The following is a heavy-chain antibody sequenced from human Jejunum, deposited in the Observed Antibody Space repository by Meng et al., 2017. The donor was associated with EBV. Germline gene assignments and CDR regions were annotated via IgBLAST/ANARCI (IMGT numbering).Heavy chain of an antibody. J-gene: IGHJ5*02. CDR2: INHGGGA. Sequence: HVTRQEWGSGRLRPSDTLSLTCAVDGGSFSDYYWTWIRQPPGKGLEWIGEINHGGGAIYNPSLKSRVTISVDTSKNQFSLKLSSVTAADTAVYYCARLGGYASGTYYPIDPWGQGTLVTVSS. CDR1: GGSFSDYY. V-gene: IGHV4-34*01. D-gene: IGHD3-10*01. CDR3: ARLGGYASGTYYPIDP.